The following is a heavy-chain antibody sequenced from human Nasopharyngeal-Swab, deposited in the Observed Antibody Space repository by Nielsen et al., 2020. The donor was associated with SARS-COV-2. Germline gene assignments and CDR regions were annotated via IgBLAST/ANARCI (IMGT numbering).Heavy chain of an antibody. CDR1: GFTFSSYD. CDR3: AREVLRFLEWLLPSDAFDI. J-gene: IGHJ3*02. V-gene: IGHV3-48*01. D-gene: IGHD3-3*01. CDR2: ISSSSSTI. Sequence: GGSLRLSCAASGFTFSSYDMHWVRQAPGKGLEWVSYISSSSSTIYYADSVKGRFTISRDNAKNSLYLQMNSLRAEDTAVYYCAREVLRFLEWLLPSDAFDIWGQGTMVTVSS.